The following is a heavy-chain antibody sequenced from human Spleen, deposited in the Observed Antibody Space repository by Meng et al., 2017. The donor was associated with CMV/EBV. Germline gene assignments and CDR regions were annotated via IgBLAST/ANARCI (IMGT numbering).Heavy chain of an antibody. J-gene: IGHJ6*02. CDR3: AKFGYCSSTRCFQEDYYYGMDV. D-gene: IGHD2-2*01. V-gene: IGHV3-23*01. CDR2: ITDSGDRT. CDR1: GFTFNTYA. Sequence: LSLTCAASGFTFNTYAMSWVRQAPGQGLQWVASITDSGDRTFYADSVKGRFTISRDNSKNTLYLQMNSLRAEDTAVYYCAKFGYCSSTRCFQEDYYYGMDVWGQGTTVTVSS.